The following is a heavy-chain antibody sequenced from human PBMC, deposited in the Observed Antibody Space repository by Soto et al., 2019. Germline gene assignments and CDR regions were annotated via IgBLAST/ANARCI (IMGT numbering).Heavy chain of an antibody. Sequence: SQTLSLTCVISGDSVSSKSAAWNWIRQSPSRGLEWLGRTYYRSKWYSDYAGSVRSRITINADTSKNQFSLHLNSVTPQDTAVYYCARGPSPLAYWGRGTVVTVSS. CDR2: TYYRSKWYS. CDR3: ARGPSPLAY. CDR1: GDSVSSKSAA. V-gene: IGHV6-1*01. D-gene: IGHD6-6*01. J-gene: IGHJ4*02.